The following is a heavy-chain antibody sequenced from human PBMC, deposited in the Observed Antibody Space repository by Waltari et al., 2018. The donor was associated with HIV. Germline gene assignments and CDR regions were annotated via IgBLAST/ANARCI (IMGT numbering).Heavy chain of an antibody. CDR2: MSHDGRKE. D-gene: IGHD3-22*01. CDR3: ARSWYYDSSPYGMDI. CDR1: GVSFNSYR. V-gene: IGHV3-30*03. J-gene: IGHJ6*02. Sequence: QVQLVESGGCVVQPGGSLRVSCAASGVSFNSYRIHWVRRAPGKGLEWVAVMSHDGRKEYYADSVKGRFTISRENSKNTLYLEMNSLRVEDTAVYFCARSWYYDSSPYGMDIWGQGTTVTVSS.